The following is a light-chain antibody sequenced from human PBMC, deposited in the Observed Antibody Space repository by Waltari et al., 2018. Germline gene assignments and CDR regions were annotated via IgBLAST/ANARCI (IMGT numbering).Light chain of an antibody. J-gene: IGLJ2*01. Sequence: QSALTQPPSASGSPGQSVTISCTGTSSDIGSYTFVSWYQHHPGKAPKLIIYEVTQRPSGVPDRFSGSKSGNTASLTGSGLQAEDEADYYCASFVGTNNFRVFGGGTRVTVL. V-gene: IGLV2-8*01. CDR3: ASFVGTNNFRV. CDR2: EVT. CDR1: SSDIGSYTF.